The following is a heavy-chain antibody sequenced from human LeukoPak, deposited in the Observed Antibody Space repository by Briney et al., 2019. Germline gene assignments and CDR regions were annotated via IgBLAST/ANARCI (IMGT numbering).Heavy chain of an antibody. J-gene: IGHJ3*02. CDR1: GFTFSSYW. CDR3: ARESNWGGDAFDI. Sequence: GGSLRLSCAASGFTFSSYWMHWVRQAPGKGLVWVSRINSDGSSTSYADSVKGRFTISRDNAKNSLFLQMNSLRVEDTAVYYCARESNWGGDAFDIWGLGTMVTVSS. CDR2: INSDGSST. D-gene: IGHD3-10*01. V-gene: IGHV3-74*01.